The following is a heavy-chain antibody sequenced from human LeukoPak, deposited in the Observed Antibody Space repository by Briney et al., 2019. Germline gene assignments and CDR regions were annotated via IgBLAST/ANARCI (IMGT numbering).Heavy chain of an antibody. J-gene: IGHJ4*02. Sequence: ASVKVSCKASGGTFSSYAISWVRQAPGQGLEWMGGIIPIFGTANYAQKFQGRVTITADESTSTAYMELSSLRSEDTAVYYCARYCGGGSCFDYWGRGTLVTVSS. CDR3: ARYCGGGSCFDY. CDR2: IIPIFGTA. V-gene: IGHV1-69*13. D-gene: IGHD2-15*01. CDR1: GGTFSSYA.